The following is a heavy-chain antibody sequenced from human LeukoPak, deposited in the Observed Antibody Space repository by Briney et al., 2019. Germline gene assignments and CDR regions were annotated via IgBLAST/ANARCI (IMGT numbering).Heavy chain of an antibody. J-gene: IGHJ4*02. CDR1: GFSFNRYG. CDR2: IWYDGSNK. CDR3: AKGAGSGAVHHLDQ. Sequence: GRSLRLSCAASGFSFNRYGMHWVRQAPGKGLELVAVIWYDGSNKYYGDSVKGRFTISRDNFRNTLYLEMNNLRVDDTALYYCAKGAGSGAVHHLDQWGQGTLVTVSS. D-gene: IGHD2-15*01. V-gene: IGHV3-33*06.